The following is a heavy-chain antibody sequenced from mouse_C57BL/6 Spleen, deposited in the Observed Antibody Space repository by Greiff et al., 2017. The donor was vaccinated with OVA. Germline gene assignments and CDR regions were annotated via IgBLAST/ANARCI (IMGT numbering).Heavy chain of an antibody. D-gene: IGHD4-1*01. V-gene: IGHV1-15*01. CDR3: TMGGTRYYAMDY. J-gene: IGHJ4*01. Sequence: QVQLQQSGAELVRPGASVTLSCKASGYTFTDYEMHWVKQTPVHGLEWIGAIDPETDGTAYNQKFKGKAILTADKSSSTAYMELRSLTSEDSAVYYCTMGGTRYYAMDYWGQGTSVTVSS. CDR1: GYTFTDYE. CDR2: IDPETDGT.